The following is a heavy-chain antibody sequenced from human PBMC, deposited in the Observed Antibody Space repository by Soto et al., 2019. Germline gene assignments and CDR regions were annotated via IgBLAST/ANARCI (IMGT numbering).Heavy chain of an antibody. CDR3: AREGSIAALTNYYYGMDV. J-gene: IGHJ6*02. V-gene: IGHV4-59*01. Sequence: AETLSLTYTDTGGAISSYYCIYIRNPPCKGLEWIWYIYYSGSTNYNPSLKSRVTISVDTSKNQFSLKLSSVTAADTAVYYCAREGSIAALTNYYYGMDVWGQGTTVTVSS. CDR1: GGAISSYY. CDR2: IYYSGST. D-gene: IGHD6-6*01.